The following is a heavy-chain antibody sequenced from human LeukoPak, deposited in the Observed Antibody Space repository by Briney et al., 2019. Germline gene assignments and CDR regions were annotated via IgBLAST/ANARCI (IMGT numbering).Heavy chain of an antibody. D-gene: IGHD3-3*01. CDR2: IYHSGST. CDR1: GGSISSGGYY. J-gene: IGHJ4*02. Sequence: SQTLSLTCTVSGGSISSGGYYWSWIRQPPGKGLEWIGYIYHSGSTYYNPSLKSRVTISVDTSKNQFSLKLSSVTAADTAVYYCARQLDFWSGYQFDCWGQGALVTVSS. V-gene: IGHV4-30-2*03. CDR3: ARQLDFWSGYQFDC.